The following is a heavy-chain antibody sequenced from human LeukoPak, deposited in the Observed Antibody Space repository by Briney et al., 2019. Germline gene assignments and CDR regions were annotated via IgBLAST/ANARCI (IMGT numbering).Heavy chain of an antibody. CDR3: AKDAPRSSGWFFLDY. V-gene: IGHV3-30*18. CDR1: GFTFSTYG. Sequence: GGSLRLSCAASGFTFSTYGMHWVRQAPGKGLEWVAVIPFDANNKFYADSVKGRFTISRDNSKSALFLQMNSLRAEGTAVYYCAKDAPRSSGWFFLDYWGQGTLVTVSS. J-gene: IGHJ4*02. CDR2: IPFDANNK. D-gene: IGHD6-19*01.